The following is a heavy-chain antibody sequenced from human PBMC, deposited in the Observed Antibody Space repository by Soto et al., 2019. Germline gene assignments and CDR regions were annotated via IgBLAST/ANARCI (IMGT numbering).Heavy chain of an antibody. V-gene: IGHV3-74*01. CDR2: IHSDGSST. CDR1: GFTFSYYW. J-gene: IGHJ3*01. Sequence: EVPLVESGGGLVRPGGSLRLSCAASGFTFSYYWMHWVRQAPGKGLVWVSRIHSDGSSTTYADFVKGRFIISRDNARNTVELQMNSVRVEETAVYYCARGDRGAFDLWGQGTVVTVSS. CDR3: ARGDRGAFDL. D-gene: IGHD1-26*01.